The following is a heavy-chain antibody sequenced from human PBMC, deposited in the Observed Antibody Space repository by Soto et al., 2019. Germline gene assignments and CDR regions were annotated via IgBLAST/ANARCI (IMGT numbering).Heavy chain of an antibody. CDR3: AREVVGATVGWFDP. Sequence: SETLSLTCTVSGGSISSGDYYWSWIRQPPGKGLEWIGYIYYSGSTNYNPSLKSRVTISVDTSKNQFSLKLSSVTAADTAVYYWAREVVGATVGWFDPWGQGTLVTVSS. CDR1: GGSISSGDYY. V-gene: IGHV4-61*08. CDR2: IYYSGST. J-gene: IGHJ5*02. D-gene: IGHD1-26*01.